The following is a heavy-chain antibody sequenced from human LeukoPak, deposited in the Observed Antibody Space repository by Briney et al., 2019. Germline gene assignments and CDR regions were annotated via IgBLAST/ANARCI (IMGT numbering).Heavy chain of an antibody. CDR3: AGAYTAKALYYFDY. D-gene: IGHD5-18*01. Sequence: GGSLRLSCAASGFTVSSNYMSWVRQAPGKGLEWVSVIYSGGSTYYADSVKGRFTISRDNSENTLYLQMNSLRAEDTAVYYCAGAYTAKALYYFDYWGQGTLVTVSS. V-gene: IGHV3-66*02. CDR2: IYSGGST. J-gene: IGHJ4*02. CDR1: GFTVSSNY.